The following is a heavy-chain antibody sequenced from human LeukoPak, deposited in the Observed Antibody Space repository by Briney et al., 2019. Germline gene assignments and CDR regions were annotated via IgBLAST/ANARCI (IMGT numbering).Heavy chain of an antibody. D-gene: IGHD3-10*01. CDR2: IYYSGNT. Sequence: PSETLSLTCTVSGGSISRYYWSWIRQPPGKGLEWIGYIYYSGNTNYNYNSSLKSRVTILVDTSKNQFSLKLSSVTAADTAVYYCARDSGGENFDYWGQGTLVTVSS. V-gene: IGHV4-59*01. CDR3: ARDSGGENFDY. J-gene: IGHJ4*02. CDR1: GGSISRYY.